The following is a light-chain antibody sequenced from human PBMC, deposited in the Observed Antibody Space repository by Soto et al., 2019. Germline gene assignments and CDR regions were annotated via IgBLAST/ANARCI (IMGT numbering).Light chain of an antibody. CDR2: EVS. CDR3: SSYASSSTHG. J-gene: IGLJ1*01. CDR1: SSDVGGYNY. Sequence: QSVLTQPASVSGSPGQSITISCTGTSSDVGGYNYVSWYQQYPGKAPKLMIYEVSNRPSGVSNRFSGSKSGDTASLTISGLQTEDEADYYCSSYASSSTHGFGTGTKVTVL. V-gene: IGLV2-14*01.